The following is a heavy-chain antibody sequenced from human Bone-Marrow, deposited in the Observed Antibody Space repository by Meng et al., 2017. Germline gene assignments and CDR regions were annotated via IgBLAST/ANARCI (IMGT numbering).Heavy chain of an antibody. Sequence: GESLKISCKGSGYSFASYWIGWVRQMPGKGLEWMGIIYPGDSATRYNPSFQGQVTISADKSISTAYLQWSSLKASDTAMYYCATSYRSGWYYFDYWGQGTLVTVSS. V-gene: IGHV5-51*01. D-gene: IGHD6-19*01. CDR2: IYPGDSAT. CDR3: ATSYRSGWYYFDY. J-gene: IGHJ4*02. CDR1: GYSFASYW.